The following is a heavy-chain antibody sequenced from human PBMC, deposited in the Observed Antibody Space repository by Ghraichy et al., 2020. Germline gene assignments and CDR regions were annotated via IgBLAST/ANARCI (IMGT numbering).Heavy chain of an antibody. CDR1: GGSVNSGSYY. V-gene: IGHV4-61*01. CDR2: IYNTGST. Sequence: SETLSLTCTFSGGSVNSGSYYWSWIRQPPGKGLEWIGYIYNTGSTFYSASLKSRVTISIDTSNNQYSLFLTSLTAADTAVYYCARLSVSPNWFDPWGQGTLVTVS. CDR3: ARLSVSPNWFDP. D-gene: IGHD3-16*02. J-gene: IGHJ5*02.